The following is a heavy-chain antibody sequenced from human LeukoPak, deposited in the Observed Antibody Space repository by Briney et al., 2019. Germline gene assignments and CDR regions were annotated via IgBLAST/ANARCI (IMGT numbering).Heavy chain of an antibody. Sequence: GGSLRLSCAASGFTFSSHAMHWVRQAPGKGLEWVALISNDGRNKNYADSVKGRFTISRDNSKNTLYLQMNSLRAGDTAVYYCARGWIFDYWGQGTLVTVSS. CDR1: GFTFSSHA. D-gene: IGHD1-1*01. V-gene: IGHV3-30*04. CDR2: ISNDGRNK. J-gene: IGHJ4*02. CDR3: ARGWIFDY.